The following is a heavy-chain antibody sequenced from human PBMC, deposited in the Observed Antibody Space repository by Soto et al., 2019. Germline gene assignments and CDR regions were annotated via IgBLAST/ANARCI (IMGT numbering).Heavy chain of an antibody. Sequence: GGSLRLSCAASGFTFSSYGMHWVRQAPGKGLEWVAVISYDGSNKYYADSVKGRFTISRDNSKNTLYLQMNSLRAEDTAVYYCAKDKSRPYDYIWGSYRYPLPLDYWGQGTLVTVSS. CDR3: AKDKSRPYDYIWGSYRYPLPLDY. CDR1: GFTFSSYG. CDR2: ISYDGSNK. D-gene: IGHD3-16*02. J-gene: IGHJ4*02. V-gene: IGHV3-30*18.